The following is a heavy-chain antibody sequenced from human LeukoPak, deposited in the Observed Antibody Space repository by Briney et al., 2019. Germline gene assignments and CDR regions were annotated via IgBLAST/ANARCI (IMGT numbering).Heavy chain of an antibody. J-gene: IGHJ6*03. CDR1: GGSFSGYY. D-gene: IGHD4-17*01. V-gene: IGHV4-34*01. CDR3: AREITTDYGDYVAYYYYYMDV. Sequence: SETLSLTCAVYGGSFSGYYWSWIRQPPGKGLEWIGEINHSGSTNYNPSLKSRVTISVDTSKNQFSLKLSSVTAADTAVYYCAREITTDYGDYVAYYYYYMDVWGKGTTVTVSS. CDR2: INHSGST.